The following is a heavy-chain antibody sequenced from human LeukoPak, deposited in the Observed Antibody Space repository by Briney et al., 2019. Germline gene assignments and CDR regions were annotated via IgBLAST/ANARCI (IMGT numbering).Heavy chain of an antibody. CDR1: GFTFSSYS. CDR2: LSSSGTYT. Sequence: GGSLRLSCAASGFTFSSYSMNWVRQAPGKGLEWVSSLSSSGTYTYYADSLKGRFTISRDNAKNSLYLQMNSLRAEDTAVYYCARDRVTVVRGSFDYWGQGTLVTVSS. CDR3: ARDRVTVVRGSFDY. V-gene: IGHV3-21*01. D-gene: IGHD3-10*01. J-gene: IGHJ4*02.